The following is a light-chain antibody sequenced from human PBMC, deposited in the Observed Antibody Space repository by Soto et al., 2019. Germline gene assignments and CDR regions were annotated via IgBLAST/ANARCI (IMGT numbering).Light chain of an antibody. CDR1: QNIKVY. J-gene: IGKJ2*03. CDR3: QQIFGTRYS. V-gene: IGKV1-39*01. CDR2: AAS. Sequence: DIQMTQSPSSLSASVGVRVSITCRASQNIKVYLNWYQQKPGKAPKPLSYAASTLLSGVPSRFSGSGPGTEFTLTISSLQPEEFATYYCQQIFGTRYSFGQGTKLEI.